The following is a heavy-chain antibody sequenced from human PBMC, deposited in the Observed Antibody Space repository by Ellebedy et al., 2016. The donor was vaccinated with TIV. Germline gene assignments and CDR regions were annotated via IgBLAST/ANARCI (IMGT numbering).Heavy chain of an antibody. D-gene: IGHD3-16*01. Sequence: SETLSLXXTVSGGSISRDCWSWIRQSPGKGLEWIGYIYYSGSTNYNPSLKSRVTISVDTSKNQFSLRLSSVTAADTAVYYCARDWGRAAVLWGQGTTVTVSS. V-gene: IGHV4-59*01. J-gene: IGHJ6*02. CDR2: IYYSGST. CDR1: GGSISRDC. CDR3: ARDWGRAAVL.